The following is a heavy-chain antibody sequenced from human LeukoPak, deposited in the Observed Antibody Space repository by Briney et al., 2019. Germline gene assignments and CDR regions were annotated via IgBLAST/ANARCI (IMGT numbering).Heavy chain of an antibody. D-gene: IGHD3-22*01. V-gene: IGHV3-66*01. CDR2: IDSGGFT. J-gene: IGHJ5*02. CDR1: RFAVSTNY. CDR3: ANTYYYDGSGYYYLGWFDP. Sequence: GGSLRLSCAASRFAVSTNYMSWVRQAPGKGLEWVSLIDSGGFTYYADSVKGRFTISRDNSKNTLYLQMNSLRAEDTAVYFCANTYYYDGSGYYYLGWFDPWGQGTLVTVSS.